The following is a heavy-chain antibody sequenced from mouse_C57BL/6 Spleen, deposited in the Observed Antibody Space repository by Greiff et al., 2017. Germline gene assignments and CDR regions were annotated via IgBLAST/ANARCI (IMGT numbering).Heavy chain of an antibody. CDR1: GFTFSSYA. J-gene: IGHJ3*01. Sequence: EVKVVESGGGLVKPGGSLKLSCAASGFTFSSYAMSWVRQTPEKRLEWVATISDGGSYTYYPDNVKGRFTISRDNAKNNLYLQMSHLKSEDTAMYYCARDSRLFAYWGQGTLVTVSA. V-gene: IGHV5-4*01. CDR3: ARDSRLFAY. CDR2: ISDGGSYT.